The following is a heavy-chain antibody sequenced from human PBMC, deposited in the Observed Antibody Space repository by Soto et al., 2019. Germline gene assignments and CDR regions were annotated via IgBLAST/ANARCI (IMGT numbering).Heavy chain of an antibody. Sequence: KASETLSLTGAVYVGSFSGYYWSWIRQPPGKGLEWIGEINHSGSTNYNPSLKSRVTISVDTSKNQFSLKLSSVTAADTAVYYCARGGIAARPSIARHRYWGQGTLVTVPS. CDR2: INHSGST. J-gene: IGHJ4*02. CDR1: VGSFSGYY. V-gene: IGHV4-34*01. D-gene: IGHD6-6*01. CDR3: ARGGIAARPSIARHRY.